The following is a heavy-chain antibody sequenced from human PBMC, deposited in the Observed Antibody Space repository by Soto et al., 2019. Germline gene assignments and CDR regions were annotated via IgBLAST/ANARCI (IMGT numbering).Heavy chain of an antibody. J-gene: IGHJ6*03. CDR2: ISNSGGAT. V-gene: IGHV3-23*01. D-gene: IGHD1-26*01. CDR1: GFTFSSYA. CDR3: AILRSDYYYMDV. Sequence: GGSLRLSCAASGFTFSSYAMTWVRRAPGKGLEWVSLISNSGGATYYADSVKGRFTISRDNSKNTLYLQMNSLRAEDTAVYYCAILRSDYYYMDVWGKGTTVTVSS.